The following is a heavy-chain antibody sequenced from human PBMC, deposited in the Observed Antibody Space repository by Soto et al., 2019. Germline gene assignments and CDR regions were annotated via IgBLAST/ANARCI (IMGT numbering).Heavy chain of an antibody. V-gene: IGHV4-31*03. J-gene: IGHJ5*02. CDR1: GGSISSGDYY. Sequence: SSETLSLTCTVSGGSISSGDYYWSWIRQHPGKGLEWIGTIYFSGTTYYNPSLKSRVTISVDTSKNQFSLNLSSVTAADTAVYYCARRDRSGFSYWLDTWGQGTLVTVS. CDR3: ARRDRSGFSYWLDT. D-gene: IGHD3-22*01. CDR2: IYFSGTT.